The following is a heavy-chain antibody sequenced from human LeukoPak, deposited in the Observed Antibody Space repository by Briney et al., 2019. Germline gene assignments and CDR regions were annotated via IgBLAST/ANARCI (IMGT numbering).Heavy chain of an antibody. Sequence: GGSLRLSCAASGFTFSNYGMLWVRQAPGKGLEWVAIISYDGRNKYSADSVKGRFTISRDNSKNTLYLQMNSLRAEDTAVYYCAKDLIQLKSTMVLDYWGQGTLVIVSS. CDR2: ISYDGRNK. CDR1: GFTFSNYG. V-gene: IGHV3-30*18. J-gene: IGHJ4*02. D-gene: IGHD3-10*01. CDR3: AKDLIQLKSTMVLDY.